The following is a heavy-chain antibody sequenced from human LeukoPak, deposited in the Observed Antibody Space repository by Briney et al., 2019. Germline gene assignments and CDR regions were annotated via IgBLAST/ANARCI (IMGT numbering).Heavy chain of an antibody. Sequence: ASVKVSCKASGYTLTSYAMHWVRQAPGQGLEWMGWINTNTGSPAYAQGFTGRFVFSLDTSVSTAYLQISSLKAEDTAVYYCARGNPGAPLDYWGQGTLVTVSS. CDR1: GYTLTSYA. V-gene: IGHV7-4-1*02. J-gene: IGHJ4*02. CDR3: ARGNPGAPLDY. D-gene: IGHD1-26*01. CDR2: INTNTGSP.